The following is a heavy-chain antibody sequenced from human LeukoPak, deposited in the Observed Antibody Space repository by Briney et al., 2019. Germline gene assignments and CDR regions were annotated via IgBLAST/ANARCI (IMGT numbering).Heavy chain of an antibody. CDR3: ARQAGSSSPQH. J-gene: IGHJ1*01. Sequence: SETLSLTCAVYGGSFSGYYWSWIRQPPGKGLEWIGEINHSGSTNYNPSLKSRVTISVDTSKNQFSLKLSSVTAADTAVYYCARQAGSSSPQHWGQGTLVTVSS. CDR2: INHSGST. D-gene: IGHD6-13*01. CDR1: GGSFSGYY. V-gene: IGHV4-34*01.